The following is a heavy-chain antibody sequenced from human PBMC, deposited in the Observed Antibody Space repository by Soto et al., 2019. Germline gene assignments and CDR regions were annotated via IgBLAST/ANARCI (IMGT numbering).Heavy chain of an antibody. CDR3: TRDASRDSSARGWFDP. D-gene: IGHD6-13*01. V-gene: IGHV3-21*01. CDR1: GFTCRSFT. Sequence: LRLSCAASGFTCRSFTMNWVRQAPGKGLEWVSTISSNSAYIYYTDALRGRFTISRDNAKNSLHLQMNSLRAEDTAVYYCTRDASRDSSARGWFDPWGPGTLVTVSS. J-gene: IGHJ5*02. CDR2: ISSNSAYI.